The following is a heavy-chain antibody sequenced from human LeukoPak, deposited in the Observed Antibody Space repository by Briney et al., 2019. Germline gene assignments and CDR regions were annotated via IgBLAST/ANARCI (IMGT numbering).Heavy chain of an antibody. Sequence: SGGSLRLSCAASGFTFSSYSMNWVRQAPGKGLEWVSSISSSSSYIYYADSVKGRFTISRDNAKNSLYLQMNSLRAEDTAVYYCARDRNYYDSSGYSVWGQGTLVTVSS. V-gene: IGHV3-21*01. CDR2: ISSSSSYI. D-gene: IGHD3-22*01. CDR1: GFTFSSYS. J-gene: IGHJ4*02. CDR3: ARDRNYYDSSGYSV.